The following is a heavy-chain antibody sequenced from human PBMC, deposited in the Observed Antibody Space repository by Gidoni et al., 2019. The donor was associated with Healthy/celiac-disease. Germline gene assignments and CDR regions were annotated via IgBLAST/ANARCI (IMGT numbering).Heavy chain of an antibody. Sequence: QLQLQESGPGLVKPSETLYLTCTVSGGSISSSSYYWGWIRQPPGKGLEWIGSIYYSGSTYYNPSLKSRVTISVDTSKNQFSLKLSSVTAADTAVYYCARPTYYYDSSGYIHWGQGTLVTVSS. D-gene: IGHD3-22*01. J-gene: IGHJ4*02. CDR3: ARPTYYYDSSGYIH. V-gene: IGHV4-39*01. CDR2: IYYSGST. CDR1: GGSISSSSYY.